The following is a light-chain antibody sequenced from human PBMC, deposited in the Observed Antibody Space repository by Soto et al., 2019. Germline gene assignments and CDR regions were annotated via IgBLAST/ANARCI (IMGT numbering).Light chain of an antibody. Sequence: SVLTQPPSASGTPGQGVTIACSGSTSNIGSNYVYWYQQLPGTAPKLLIYRNNQRPSGVPDRFSGSKSGTSASLTVSGLQTEDEADSYCNSYVAGSNLFGTGTKVTVL. J-gene: IGLJ1*01. CDR3: NSYVAGSNL. V-gene: IGLV1-47*01. CDR2: RNN. CDR1: TSNIGSNY.